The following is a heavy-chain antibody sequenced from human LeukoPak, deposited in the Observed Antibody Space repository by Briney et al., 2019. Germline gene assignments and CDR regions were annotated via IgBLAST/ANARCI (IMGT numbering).Heavy chain of an antibody. Sequence: SETLSLTCTVSGVSISSGGYYWSWIRQPPGKGLEWIGYIYHSGSTYYNPSLKSRVTISVDRSKNQFSLKLSSVTAADTAVYYCARDLSLDYWGQGTLVTVSS. J-gene: IGHJ4*02. CDR2: IYHSGST. CDR3: ARDLSLDY. CDR1: GVSISSGGYY. V-gene: IGHV4-30-2*01.